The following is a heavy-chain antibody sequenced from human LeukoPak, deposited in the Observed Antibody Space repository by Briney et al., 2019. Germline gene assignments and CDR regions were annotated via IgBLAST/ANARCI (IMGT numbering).Heavy chain of an antibody. J-gene: IGHJ4*02. V-gene: IGHV3-23*01. CDR3: AKWGDYDVLTGYYVSDY. Sequence: GGSLRLSCAASGFTFSSYAMSWVRQAPGKGLEWVSGISGSGGSTYHADSVKGRLTISRDNSKNTVFLQMNSLRAEDTAVYYCAKWGDYDVLTGYYVSDYWGQGTLVTVSS. D-gene: IGHD3-9*01. CDR2: ISGSGGST. CDR1: GFTFSSYA.